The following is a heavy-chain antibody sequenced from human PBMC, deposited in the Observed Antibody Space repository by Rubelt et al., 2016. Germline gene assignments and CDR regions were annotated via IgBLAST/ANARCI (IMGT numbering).Heavy chain of an antibody. Sequence: QITLTESGPPLVKPTQTLTLTCTWSGFSLTANGAAVGWIRQSPGKALEWLALIYWDDDKRYSPSLKSRLTVTKDASNNQVVQTMSTLDPVDTATYYCAHRMMIRGGPFDVWGQGALVTVSS. D-gene: IGHD3-10*01. CDR3: AHRMMIRGGPFDV. CDR1: GFSLTANGAA. V-gene: IGHV2-5*02. CDR2: IYWDDDK. J-gene: IGHJ4*02.